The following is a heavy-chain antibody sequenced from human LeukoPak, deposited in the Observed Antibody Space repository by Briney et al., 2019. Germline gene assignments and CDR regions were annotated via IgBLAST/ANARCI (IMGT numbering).Heavy chain of an antibody. J-gene: IGHJ3*02. Sequence: SETLSLTCTVSGYSISSGYYWGWIRQPPGKGLEWIGSIYHSGSTYYNPSLKSRVTIPEDPSKNQFSLKLSSVTAADTAVYYCAREDGTSMDNAFDIWGQGTVVTVSS. CDR3: AREDGTSMDNAFDI. D-gene: IGHD5-18*01. CDR2: IYHSGST. CDR1: GYSISSGYY. V-gene: IGHV4-38-2*02.